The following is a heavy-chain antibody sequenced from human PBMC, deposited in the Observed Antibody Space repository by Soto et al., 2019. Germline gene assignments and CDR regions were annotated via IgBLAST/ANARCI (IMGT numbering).Heavy chain of an antibody. CDR1: GFPFSSYA. V-gene: IGHV3-23*01. D-gene: IGHD1-20*01. Sequence: PGGSLRLSCAASGFPFSSYAMSWVRQAPGKGLEWVSAISGSGGSTYYADSVKGRFTISRDNSKNTLYLQMNSLRAEDTAVYYCAKAGITGTYYYYGMDVWGQGTTVTVSS. J-gene: IGHJ6*02. CDR2: ISGSGGST. CDR3: AKAGITGTYYYYGMDV.